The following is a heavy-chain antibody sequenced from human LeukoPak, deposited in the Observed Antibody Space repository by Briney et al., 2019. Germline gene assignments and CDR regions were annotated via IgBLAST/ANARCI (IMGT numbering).Heavy chain of an antibody. V-gene: IGHV1-2*06. CDR2: INPDSGDA. J-gene: IGHJ5*02. CDR3: AKDHGFIGSNWFDP. Sequence: ASVKVSCKASGYTFTDYYIHWVRQAPGQGLEWMGRINPDSGDANSAQKFQGRVIMTRDTSIRTAYIELRRLRSDDTATYYCAKDHGFIGSNWFDPWGQGTLVTVSS. D-gene: IGHD3-10*01. CDR1: GYTFTDYY.